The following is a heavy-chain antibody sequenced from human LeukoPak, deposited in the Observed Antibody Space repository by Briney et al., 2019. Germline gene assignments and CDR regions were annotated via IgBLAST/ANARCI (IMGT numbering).Heavy chain of an antibody. Sequence: GASVKVSCKASGYTFTSYGISWVRQAPGQGLEWMGWISAYNGYTNYAQKLQGRVTMTTDTSTSTAYMELRSLRSDDTAVYYCARHTYYYDSSGVDTQSHSDYWGQGTLVTVSS. V-gene: IGHV1-18*01. CDR2: ISAYNGYT. CDR1: GYTFTSYG. J-gene: IGHJ4*02. CDR3: ARHTYYYDSSGVDTQSHSDY. D-gene: IGHD3-22*01.